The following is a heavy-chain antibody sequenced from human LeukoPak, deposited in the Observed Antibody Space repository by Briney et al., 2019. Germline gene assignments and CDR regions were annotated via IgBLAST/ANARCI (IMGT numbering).Heavy chain of an antibody. CDR3: AREVGWELLNFDY. Sequence: ASVRVSCTASGYIFSNFVSSYGITWVRQAPGQVLEWMGWISPYNGKTKFAQKFQCIVTMTTEPSTSKAYTELSSLRSEDTAVYYCAREVGWELLNFDYWGQGTLVTVSS. CDR2: ISPYNGKT. J-gene: IGHJ4*02. D-gene: IGHD1-26*01. V-gene: IGHV1-18*01. CDR1: GYIFSNFVSSYG.